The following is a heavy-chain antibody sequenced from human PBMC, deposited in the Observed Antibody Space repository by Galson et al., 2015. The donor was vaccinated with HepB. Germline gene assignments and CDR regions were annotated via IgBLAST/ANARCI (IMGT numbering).Heavy chain of an antibody. D-gene: IGHD2-21*02. CDR3: AKLVNSKTDNF. V-gene: IGHV3-23*01. CDR1: GFTFSSYA. Sequence: SLRLSCAASGFTFSSYAMTWVRQAPGKGLEWVSSISLSGGSTYYADSVKGRFTISRDNSNNMLYLQMYSLRAEDTAIYYCAKLVNSKTDNFWGQGTLVTVSS. CDR2: ISLSGGST. J-gene: IGHJ4*02.